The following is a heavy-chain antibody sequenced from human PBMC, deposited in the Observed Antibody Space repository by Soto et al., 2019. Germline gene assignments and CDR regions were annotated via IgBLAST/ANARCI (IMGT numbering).Heavy chain of an antibody. CDR1: GDSITGSY. V-gene: IGHV4-59*01. CDR2: IYHSGTT. D-gene: IGHD1-26*01. CDR3: ARDMPYAAGSLAGCDY. J-gene: IGHJ4*02. Sequence: SEILSLTCTVSGDSITGSYWSWIRQPPGKTLEWIGYIYHSGTTTYNPSLKSRVSISVDTSKNQFSLRLTSVIAADTAVYYCARDMPYAAGSLAGCDYWRQGILVTVSS.